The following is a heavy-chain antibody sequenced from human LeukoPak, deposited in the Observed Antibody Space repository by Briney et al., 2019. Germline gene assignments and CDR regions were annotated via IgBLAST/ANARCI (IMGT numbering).Heavy chain of an antibody. CDR3: AKDTTTGPAEYYFDY. V-gene: IGHV3-30*18. D-gene: IGHD1-14*01. CDR1: GFTFSTYG. J-gene: IGHJ4*02. CDR2: ISDNGRNE. Sequence: GRSLRLSCAASGFTFSTYGMHWVRQAPGKGLEWVAVISDNGRNEYYGDSVKGRFTISRDNSKNMLYLQMNSLRVEDTAVYYCAKDTTTGPAEYYFDYWGQGTLVTVSS.